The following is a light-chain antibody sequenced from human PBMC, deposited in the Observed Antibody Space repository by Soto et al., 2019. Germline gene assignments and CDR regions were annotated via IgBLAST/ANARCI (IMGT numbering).Light chain of an antibody. CDR1: QSVSSSY. CDR2: GAS. J-gene: IGKJ2*01. V-gene: IGKV3-20*01. CDR3: QQYGSPYT. Sequence: EIVLTQSPGTLSLSPGERATLSCRASQSVSSSYLAWYQQKPGQAPRLLIYGASSRATGIPDRFSGSGSGTDFTLTISRLEPEDFAVYYCQQYGSPYTIGQRTKLEIK.